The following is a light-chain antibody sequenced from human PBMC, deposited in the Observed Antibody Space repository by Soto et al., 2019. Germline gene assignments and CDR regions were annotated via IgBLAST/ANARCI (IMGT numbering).Light chain of an antibody. V-gene: IGKV1-5*03. J-gene: IGKJ2*01. CDR3: QHYNNYPYT. Sequence: DIQMTQSPSTLSASVGYRVTITCRASQSVSSWLAWYQQKPGKAPKLLIYRASSLQSGVPSRCSGSGSGTEFTLTISSLQPDDFATYYCQHYNNYPYTFGQGTKLEIK. CDR2: RAS. CDR1: QSVSSW.